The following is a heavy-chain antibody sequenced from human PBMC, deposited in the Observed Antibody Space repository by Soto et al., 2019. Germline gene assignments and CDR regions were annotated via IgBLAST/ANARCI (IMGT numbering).Heavy chain of an antibody. V-gene: IGHV3-23*01. CDR3: AKDLGVSGPTGLDY. J-gene: IGHJ4*02. D-gene: IGHD1-7*01. Sequence: EVQLLESGGGLVQPGGSLRLSCAASGFTFSSYAMRWVRQAPGKGLEWVSAISGSGGRTYYADSVKARFTISRDNASNTLYLQMNSMRAEDTAVYYCAKDLGVSGPTGLDYWGQGTLVTVSS. CDR2: ISGSGGRT. CDR1: GFTFSSYA.